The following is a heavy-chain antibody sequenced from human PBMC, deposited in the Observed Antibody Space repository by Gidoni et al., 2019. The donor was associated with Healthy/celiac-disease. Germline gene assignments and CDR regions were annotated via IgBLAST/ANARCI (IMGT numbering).Heavy chain of an antibody. V-gene: IGHV7-4-1*02. D-gene: IGHD2-15*01. CDR3: ARDRVSALRSDCSGDNCYSVIPFDY. Sequence: QVQLVQSGSELKKPGASVKVSCKTSGYTFTRYAMTCVRQAPGQGLEWMGWINTHTGNATYAQGFTGRFVFSLDTSVSTAYLQISSLKAEDTAVYYCARDRVSALRSDCSGDNCYSVIPFDYWGQGTLVTVSS. CDR2: INTHTGNA. CDR1: GYTFTRYA. J-gene: IGHJ4*02.